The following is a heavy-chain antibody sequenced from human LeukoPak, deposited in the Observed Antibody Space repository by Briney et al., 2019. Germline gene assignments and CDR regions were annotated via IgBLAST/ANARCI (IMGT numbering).Heavy chain of an antibody. CDR3: ARLRGVWGSYRLWANAFDI. D-gene: IGHD3-16*02. Sequence: SETLSLTCTVSGGSISSSSYYWGWIRQPPGKGLEWIGSIYYSGSTNYNPSLKSRVTISVDTSKNQFSLKLSSVTAADTAVYYCARLRGVWGSYRLWANAFDIWGQGTMVTVSS. CDR1: GGSISSSSYY. CDR2: IYYSGST. J-gene: IGHJ3*02. V-gene: IGHV4-39*07.